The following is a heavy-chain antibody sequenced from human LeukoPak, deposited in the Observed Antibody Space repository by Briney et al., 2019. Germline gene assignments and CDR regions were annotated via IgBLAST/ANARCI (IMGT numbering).Heavy chain of an antibody. Sequence: SETLSLTCTVSGYSISSGYYWGWIRQPPGKGLEWIGSIYHSGSTYYNPSLKSRVTISVDTSKNQFSLKLSSVTAADTAVYYCARVAGQLVAWFDPWGQGTLVTVSS. V-gene: IGHV4-38-2*02. CDR1: GYSISSGYY. J-gene: IGHJ5*02. D-gene: IGHD6-13*01. CDR3: ARVAGQLVAWFDP. CDR2: IYHSGST.